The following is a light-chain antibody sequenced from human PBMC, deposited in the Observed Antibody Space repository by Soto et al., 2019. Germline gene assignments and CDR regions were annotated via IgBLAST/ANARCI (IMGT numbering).Light chain of an antibody. CDR1: QDITNY. J-gene: IGKJ4*01. CDR2: DTI. CDR3: QQYANFPLT. V-gene: IGKV1-33*01. Sequence: DIPMTQSPSSLSASVGDRVTITCQASQDITNYLSWYQQKPGSAPKLLIYDTINLERGVPTRFTGVGYETHFTLTITSLQPEDIATYYCQQYANFPLTFGGGTRVEIK.